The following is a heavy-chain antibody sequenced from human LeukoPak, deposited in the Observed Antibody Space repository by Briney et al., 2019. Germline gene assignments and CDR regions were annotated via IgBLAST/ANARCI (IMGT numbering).Heavy chain of an antibody. D-gene: IGHD3-16*01. CDR3: TGGAYDN. CDR2: INPNSGGT. J-gene: IGHJ4*02. CDR1: GYTFTGYY. Sequence: ASVTVSCKSSGYTFTGYYMHWVRQAPGQGFEWMGWINPNSGGTNYAQKFQGRVTMTRDTSISTAYMELNRLRFDDTAVYYCTGGAYDNWGQGTLVTVSS. V-gene: IGHV1-2*02.